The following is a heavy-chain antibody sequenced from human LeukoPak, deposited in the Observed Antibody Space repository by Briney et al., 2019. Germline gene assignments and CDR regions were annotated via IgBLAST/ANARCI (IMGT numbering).Heavy chain of an antibody. D-gene: IGHD6-19*01. CDR1: GYSSTNYG. V-gene: IGHV1-18*01. Sequence: ASVKVSCKASGYSSTNYGISWVRQAPGQGLEWMGWIHIYRGNTNYAQKFQGRVTMTRDTSISTAYMELSRLRSDDTAVYYCARVVFYSSGSKSNRVDYWGQGTLVTVSS. CDR2: IHIYRGNT. J-gene: IGHJ4*02. CDR3: ARVVFYSSGSKSNRVDY.